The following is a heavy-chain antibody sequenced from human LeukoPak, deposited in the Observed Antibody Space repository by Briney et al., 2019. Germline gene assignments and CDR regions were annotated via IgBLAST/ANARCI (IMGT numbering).Heavy chain of an antibody. CDR1: GFTFSSYS. CDR2: ISSSSSYI. D-gene: IGHD5-18*01. Sequence: PGGSLRLSCAASGFTFSSYSMNWVRQAPGKGLEWVSSISSSSSYIYYADSVKGQFTISRDNAKNSLYLQMNSLRAEDTAVYYCARAKGVDTAMVTVYYGMDVWGQGTTVTVSS. J-gene: IGHJ6*02. V-gene: IGHV3-21*01. CDR3: ARAKGVDTAMVTVYYGMDV.